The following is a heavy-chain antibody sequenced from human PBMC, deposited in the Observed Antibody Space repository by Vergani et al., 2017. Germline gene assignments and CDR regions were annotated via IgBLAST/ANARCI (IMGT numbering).Heavy chain of an antibody. CDR3: ARDQYYDFWSG. D-gene: IGHD3-3*01. Sequence: EVQLLESGGGLVKPGGSLRLSCAASGFTFSSYSMNWVRQAPGKGLEWVSSISSSRSYKYYADSVKGRFTISRDNAKNSLYLQMNSLRAEDTAMYYCARDQYYDFWSGRGQGTLVTVSA. V-gene: IGHV3-21*01. CDR1: GFTFSSYS. CDR2: ISSSRSYK. J-gene: IGHJ4*02.